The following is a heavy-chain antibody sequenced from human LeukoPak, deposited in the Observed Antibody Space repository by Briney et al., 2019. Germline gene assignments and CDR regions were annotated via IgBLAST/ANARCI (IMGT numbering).Heavy chain of an antibody. CDR1: GYSFTSYW. D-gene: IGHD3-22*01. CDR2: IYPGDSDT. CDR3: ASAIRTYYYDSSGYSLGFDI. J-gene: IGHJ3*02. V-gene: IGHV5-51*01. Sequence: GESLKISCEASGYSFTSYWIGWVRQMPGKGLEWMGIIYPGDSDTRYSPSFQGQVTISADKSTSTAYPQWSSLKASDTAMYYCASAIRTYYYDSSGYSLGFDIWGQGTMVTVSS.